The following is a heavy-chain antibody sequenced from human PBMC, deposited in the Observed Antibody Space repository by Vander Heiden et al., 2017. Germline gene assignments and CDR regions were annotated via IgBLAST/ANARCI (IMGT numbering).Heavy chain of an antibody. J-gene: IGHJ4*02. V-gene: IGHV3-23*01. Sequence: EVQLLESGGGLVQPGGSLRLSCAASGPTFSSYAMSWVRQAPGKGLEWVSAISGSGGSTYYADSVKGRFTISRDNSKNTLYLQMNSLRAEDTAVYYCAKVRCSSTSCYWGYYFDYWGQGTLVTVSS. CDR1: GPTFSSYA. CDR2: ISGSGGST. D-gene: IGHD2-2*01. CDR3: AKVRCSSTSCYWGYYFDY.